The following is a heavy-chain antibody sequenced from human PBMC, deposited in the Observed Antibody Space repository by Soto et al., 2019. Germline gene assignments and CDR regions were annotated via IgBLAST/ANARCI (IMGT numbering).Heavy chain of an antibody. V-gene: IGHV2-5*02. J-gene: IGHJ6*02. D-gene: IGHD3-10*01. Sequence: QITLKESGPTLVKPIQTLTLTCTFSGLSLTTSGVGVSWIRQPPGKALEWLAVIYWDNDKRFSPSLKTRLTITRDTSKNQVILTMTNMDPVDTGTYYCSQGGSGSYYGMDVWGQGTTVTVSS. CDR3: SQGGSGSYYGMDV. CDR2: IYWDNDK. CDR1: GLSLTTSGVG.